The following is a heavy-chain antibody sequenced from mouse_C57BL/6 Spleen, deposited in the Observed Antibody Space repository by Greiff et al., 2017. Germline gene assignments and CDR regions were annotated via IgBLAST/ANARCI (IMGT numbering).Heavy chain of an antibody. V-gene: IGHV1-69*01. CDR1: GYTFTSYW. CDR2: IDPSDSYT. D-gene: IGHD4-1*01. J-gene: IGHJ3*01. Sequence: VQLQQPGAELVMPGASVKLSCKASGYTFTSYWMHWVKQRPGQGLEWIGEIDPSDSYTNYNQKFKGKSTLTVDKSSSTAYMQLSSLTSEDSAVYYCARNWDFAYWGQGTLVTVSA. CDR3: ARNWDFAY.